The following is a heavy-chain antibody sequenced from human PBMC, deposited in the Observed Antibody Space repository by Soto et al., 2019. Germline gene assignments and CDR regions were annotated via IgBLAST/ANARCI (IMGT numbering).Heavy chain of an antibody. Sequence: QLQLQESGPGLVKPSETLSLTCTVSGGSISSSSYYWGWIRQPPGKGLEWIGSIYYSGSTYYNPSLKSRVTISVDTSKNQFSLKLCSVTAADTAVYYCARLGKDTMVRGVIAPGFYYFDYWGQGTLVTVSS. J-gene: IGHJ4*02. CDR3: ARLGKDTMVRGVIAPGFYYFDY. CDR1: GGSISSSSYY. V-gene: IGHV4-39*01. CDR2: IYYSGST. D-gene: IGHD3-10*01.